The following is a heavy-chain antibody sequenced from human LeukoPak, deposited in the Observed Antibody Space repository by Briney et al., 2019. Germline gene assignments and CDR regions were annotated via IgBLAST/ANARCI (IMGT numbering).Heavy chain of an antibody. D-gene: IGHD3-16*01. CDR1: GGSFSGYY. Sequence: ASETLSLTCAVYGGSFSGYYWSWIRQPPGKGLEWIGEINHSGSTNYNTSLRSRVTISVDTSKNQFSLKLSSATATDTAVYYCATTTRLNSWFDPWGQGTLVTVSS. J-gene: IGHJ5*02. CDR3: ATTTRLNSWFDP. V-gene: IGHV4-34*01. CDR2: INHSGST.